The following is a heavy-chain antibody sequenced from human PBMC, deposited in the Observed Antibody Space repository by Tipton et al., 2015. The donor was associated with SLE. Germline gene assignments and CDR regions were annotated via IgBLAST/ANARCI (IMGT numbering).Heavy chain of an antibody. Sequence: TLSLTCTVSGGSVSSTTDYWSWIRQPPGKGLEWVGYLYRGGNTKYNPSLKSRVTISADTSKNQFSLRLTSVTAADTAVYYCARELMVVRGLSRRDAFDIWGQGAMVTVSS. CDR2: LYRGGNT. J-gene: IGHJ3*02. V-gene: IGHV4-61*01. CDR1: GGSVSSTTDY. D-gene: IGHD3-10*01. CDR3: ARELMVVRGLSRRDAFDI.